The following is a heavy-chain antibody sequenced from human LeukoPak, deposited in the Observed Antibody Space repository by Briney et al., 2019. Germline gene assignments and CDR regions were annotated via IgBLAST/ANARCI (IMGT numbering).Heavy chain of an antibody. CDR2: IYYSGST. CDR1: GGSVSSGSYY. CDR3: ARDRGGYSGYDYYFDY. Sequence: SETRSLTCTVSGGSVSSGSYYWSWIRQPPGKGLEWIGYIYYSGSTNYNPSLKSRVTISVDTSKNQFSLRLSSVTAADTAVYYCARDRGGYSGYDYYFDYWGQGSLVTVSS. D-gene: IGHD5-12*01. J-gene: IGHJ4*02. V-gene: IGHV4-61*01.